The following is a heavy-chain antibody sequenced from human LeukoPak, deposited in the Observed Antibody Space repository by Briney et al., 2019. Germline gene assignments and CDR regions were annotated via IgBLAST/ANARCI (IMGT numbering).Heavy chain of an antibody. Sequence: SESLSLTCAVSGGSISSSNWWSWVRQPPGKGLEWIGEIYHSGSTNYNPSLKSRVPISVDKSKNQFSLKLSSVTAADTAVYYCARRWMDQLSLFWGQGTLVTVSS. D-gene: IGHD2-2*01. J-gene: IGHJ4*02. CDR2: IYHSGST. CDR3: ARRWMDQLSLF. V-gene: IGHV4-4*02. CDR1: GGSISSSNW.